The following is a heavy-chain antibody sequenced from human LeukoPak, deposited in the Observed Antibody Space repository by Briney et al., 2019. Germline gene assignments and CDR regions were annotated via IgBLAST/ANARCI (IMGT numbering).Heavy chain of an antibody. J-gene: IGHJ5*02. CDR1: GGSISSSSYY. CDR3: ARLPGRSSPQSWFDP. D-gene: IGHD2-2*01. CDR2: IYYSGST. Sequence: LETLSHTCTVSGGSISSSSYYWGWIRQPPGKGLEWIGSIYYSGSTYYNPSLKSRVTISVDTSKNQFSLKLSSVTAADTAVYYCARLPGRSSPQSWFDPWGQGTLVTVSS. V-gene: IGHV4-39*01.